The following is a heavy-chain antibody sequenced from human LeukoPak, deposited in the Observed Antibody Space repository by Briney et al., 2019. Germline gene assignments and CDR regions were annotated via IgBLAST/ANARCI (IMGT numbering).Heavy chain of an antibody. D-gene: IGHD7-27*01. J-gene: IGHJ4*02. CDR2: IWYDGSKK. V-gene: IGHV3-33*01. CDR3: ARLLGSYLDS. Sequence: PGRSLRLSCAASGFAFSSNGMLWARQAPGKGLEWVAVIWYDGSKKYYTDSAKGRFTISRDNSKNTLYLQMNSLRVEDTAVYYCARLLGSYLDSWGQGTLVTVSS. CDR1: GFAFSSNG.